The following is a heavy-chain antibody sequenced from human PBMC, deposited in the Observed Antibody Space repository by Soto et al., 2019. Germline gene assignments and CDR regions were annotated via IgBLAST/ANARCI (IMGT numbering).Heavy chain of an antibody. CDR3: TSGLVPITY. Sequence: EVQLVESGGGLIQPGGSLRLSCAASGFTINNNYMTWVRQAPGKGLEWVSVLYRNGSAYYSDSVRGRFSISRDNSQNTLYLQMGRLRAEDTAVYFCTSGLVPITYWGQGTLVTVSS. CDR2: LYRNGSA. D-gene: IGHD1-20*01. J-gene: IGHJ4*02. V-gene: IGHV3-53*01. CDR1: GFTINNNY.